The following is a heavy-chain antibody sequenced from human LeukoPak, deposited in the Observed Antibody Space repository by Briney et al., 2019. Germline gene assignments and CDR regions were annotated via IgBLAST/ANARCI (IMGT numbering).Heavy chain of an antibody. V-gene: IGHV1-8*01. J-gene: IGHJ4*02. D-gene: IGHD3-22*01. Sequence: ASVKVSCKASGYTFTSYDINWVRQATEQGLEWMGWMNPNSGNTGYAQKFQGRVTMTRNTSISTAYMELSSLRSEDTAVYYCARGHDSSGYYLGYWGQGTLVTVSS. CDR2: MNPNSGNT. CDR3: ARGHDSSGYYLGY. CDR1: GYTFTSYD.